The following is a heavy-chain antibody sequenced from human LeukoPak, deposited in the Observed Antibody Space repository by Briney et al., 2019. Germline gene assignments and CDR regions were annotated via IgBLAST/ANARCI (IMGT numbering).Heavy chain of an antibody. CDR1: GFSFSSYA. Sequence: GGSLRLSCAASGFSFSSYAINWVRQVPGKGLEWVSAISGSGGTTYYADSVKGRFTISRDNSKNTLYLQMNSLRAEDTALYHCARKGVGGELGGFDYWGQGTLVTVSS. D-gene: IGHD3-16*01. V-gene: IGHV3-23*01. J-gene: IGHJ4*02. CDR3: ARKGVGGELGGFDY. CDR2: ISGSGGTT.